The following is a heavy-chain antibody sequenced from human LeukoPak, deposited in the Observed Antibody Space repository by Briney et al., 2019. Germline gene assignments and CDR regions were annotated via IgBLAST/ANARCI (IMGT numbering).Heavy chain of an antibody. CDR3: ARTAVASSWYGSRYYYYMDV. J-gene: IGHJ6*03. V-gene: IGHV1-46*01. Sequence: ASVKVSCKASGYTFTSYYMHWVRQAPGQGLEWMGIINPSGGSTSYAQKFQGRVTMTRDMSTSTVYMELSSLRSEDTAVYYCARTAVASSWYGSRYYYYMDVWGKGTTVTVSS. CDR1: GYTFTSYY. D-gene: IGHD6-13*01. CDR2: INPSGGST.